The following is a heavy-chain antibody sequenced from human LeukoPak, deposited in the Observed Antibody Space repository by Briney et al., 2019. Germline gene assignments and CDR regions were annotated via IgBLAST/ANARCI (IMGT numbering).Heavy chain of an antibody. J-gene: IGHJ4*02. CDR3: ARDSHYYGSWSYSSFDY. Sequence: SETLSLTCTVSGGSISSNYYYWSWIRPPAGKGLEWIGRIYTSGSTNYNPSLKSRVTMSVDTSKNQFSLKLSSVTAADTAVYYCARDSHYYGSWSYSSFDYWGQGTLVTVSS. CDR2: IYTSGST. D-gene: IGHD3-10*01. CDR1: GGSISSNYYY. V-gene: IGHV4-4*07.